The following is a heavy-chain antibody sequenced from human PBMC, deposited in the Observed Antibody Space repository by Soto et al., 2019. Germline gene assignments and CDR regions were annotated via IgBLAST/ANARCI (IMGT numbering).Heavy chain of an antibody. CDR1: GGSISGTTYS. V-gene: IGHV4-30-2*01. Sequence: QLQLQESGSGLVKPSQTLSLTCAVSGGSISGTTYSWSWIRQPPGKGLEWIGYIYDSGNTYYNPSLKSHFSISVDRSKNQCSLKLSSVTAADTAVYYCARGQGAAAGHSNFDYWGQGALVTVSS. D-gene: IGHD6-13*01. J-gene: IGHJ4*02. CDR3: ARGQGAAAGHSNFDY. CDR2: IYDSGNT.